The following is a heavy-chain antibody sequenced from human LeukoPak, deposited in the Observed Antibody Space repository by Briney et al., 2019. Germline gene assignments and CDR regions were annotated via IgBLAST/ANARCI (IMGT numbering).Heavy chain of an antibody. CDR1: GFTFSSYA. D-gene: IGHD1-26*01. CDR2: ISGSGGST. Sequence: PGGSLRLSCAASGFTFSSYAMSWVRQAPGKGLEWVSAISGSGGSTYYADSVKGRFTIPRDNSKNTLYLQLNSLRVEDTAVYYCAKDRSAARVGATPTYYFDYWGQGTLVTVSS. V-gene: IGHV3-23*01. CDR3: AKDRSAARVGATPTYYFDY. J-gene: IGHJ4*02.